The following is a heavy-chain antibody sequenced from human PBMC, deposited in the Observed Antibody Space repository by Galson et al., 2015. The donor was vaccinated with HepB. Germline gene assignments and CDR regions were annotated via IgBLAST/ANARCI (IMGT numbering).Heavy chain of an antibody. CDR2: IKSKTDGGTT. CDR3: TTDYVWGSYRPQDY. J-gene: IGHJ4*02. V-gene: IGHV3-15*01. CDR1: GFTFSNAW. Sequence: SLRLSCAASGFTFSNAWMSWVRRAPGKGLEWVGRIKSKTDGGTTDYAAPVKGRFTISRDDSKNTLYLQMNSLKTEDTAVYYCTTDYVWGSYRPQDYWGQGTLVTVSS. D-gene: IGHD3-16*02.